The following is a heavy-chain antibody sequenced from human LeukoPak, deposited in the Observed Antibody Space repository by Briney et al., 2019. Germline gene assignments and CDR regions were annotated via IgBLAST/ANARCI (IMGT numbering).Heavy chain of an antibody. J-gene: IGHJ2*01. D-gene: IGHD2-2*01. CDR3: AKAPGYCSSTSCYGSYWYFDL. CDR1: GFTFSSYG. CDR2: IRYDGGNK. Sequence: GGSLRLSCAASGFTFSSYGMHWVRQAPGKGLEWVAFIRYDGGNKYYADSVKGRFTISRDNSKNTLYLQMNSLRAEDTAVYYCAKAPGYCSSTSCYGSYWYFDLWGRGTLVTVSS. V-gene: IGHV3-30*02.